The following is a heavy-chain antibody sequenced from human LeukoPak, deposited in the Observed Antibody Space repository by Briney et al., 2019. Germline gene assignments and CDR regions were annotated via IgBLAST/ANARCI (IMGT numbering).Heavy chain of an antibody. J-gene: IGHJ4*02. CDR3: ARGGPDYFDY. D-gene: IGHD3-16*01. CDR2: ISGSGGST. CDR1: GFTFSSYA. V-gene: IGHV3-23*01. Sequence: GGSLRLSCAASGFTFSSYAMSWVRQAPGEGLEWVSAISGSGGSTYYADSVKGRFTISRDNSKNTLYVQMNSLRAEDTAVYYCARGGPDYFDYWGQGTLVTVSS.